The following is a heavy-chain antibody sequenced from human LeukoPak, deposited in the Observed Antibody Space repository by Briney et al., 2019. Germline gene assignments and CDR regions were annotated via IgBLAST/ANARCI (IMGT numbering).Heavy chain of an antibody. V-gene: IGHV4-34*01. CDR3: ARHRAYSSSSPFDY. D-gene: IGHD6-6*01. Sequence: SETLSLTCAVYGGSFSGYYWSWIRQPPGKGLEWIGEINHSVSTNYNPSLKSRVTMFVDMSKNQFSLRLSSVTAADTAVYYCARHRAYSSSSPFDYWGQGTLVTVSS. J-gene: IGHJ4*02. CDR1: GGSFSGYY. CDR2: INHSVST.